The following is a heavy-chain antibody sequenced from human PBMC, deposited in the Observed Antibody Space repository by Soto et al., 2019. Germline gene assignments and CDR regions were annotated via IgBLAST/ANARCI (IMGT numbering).Heavy chain of an antibody. D-gene: IGHD3-10*01. CDR3: ATTPYYYGSGNLSYYFDY. V-gene: IGHV1-69*13. CDR2: IIPIFGTA. CDR1: GGTFSSYA. Sequence: GASVKVSCKASGGTFSSYAISWVRQAPGQGLEWMGGIIPIFGTANYAQKFQGRVTITADESTSTAYMELSSLRSEDTAVYYCATTPYYYGSGNLSYYFDYWGQGTLVTVSS. J-gene: IGHJ4*02.